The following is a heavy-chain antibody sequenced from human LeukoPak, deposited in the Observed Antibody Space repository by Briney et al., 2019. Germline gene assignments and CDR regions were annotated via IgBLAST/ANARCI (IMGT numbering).Heavy chain of an antibody. D-gene: IGHD1-26*01. CDR2: LGIAGDT. J-gene: IGHJ4*02. CDR3: ARQKQSHGNFDY. V-gene: IGHV3-13*01. CDR1: GFTVSSYA. Sequence: GGSLRLSCAASGFTVSSYAMHWVRQPIGKGLEWVSALGIAGDTFYPGSVKGRFTISRENAKNSLYLQMNSLRAEDTAMYYCARQKQSHGNFDYWGQGTLVTVSS.